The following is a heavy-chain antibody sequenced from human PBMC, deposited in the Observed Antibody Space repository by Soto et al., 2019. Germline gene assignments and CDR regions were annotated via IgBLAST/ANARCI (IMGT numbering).Heavy chain of an antibody. CDR1: GYTFTSYT. D-gene: IGHD3-10*01. V-gene: IGHV1-3*04. CDR2: INIAKGNT. Sequence: QGQLVQSGAEVKKPGASVKVSCKASGYTFTSYTMHWVRQAPGQRPEWMGWINIAKGNTQYSQKLQGRVTFTRDTSASTAYMELSTLRSEDTAVYYCARSSGSFYTLGHWGQGTLVTGSS. J-gene: IGHJ4*02. CDR3: ARSSGSFYTLGH.